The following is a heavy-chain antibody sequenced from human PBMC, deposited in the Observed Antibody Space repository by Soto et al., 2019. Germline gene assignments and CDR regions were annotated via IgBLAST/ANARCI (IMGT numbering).Heavy chain of an antibody. Sequence: LSLTCAASGFTFSSYAMSWVRQAPGKGLEWVSAISGSGGSTYYADSVKGRFTISRDNSKNTLYLQMNSLRAEDTAVYYCAKDSDYYDSSGLYDYWGQGTLVTVSS. J-gene: IGHJ4*02. CDR2: ISGSGGST. CDR3: AKDSDYYDSSGLYDY. CDR1: GFTFSSYA. D-gene: IGHD3-22*01. V-gene: IGHV3-23*01.